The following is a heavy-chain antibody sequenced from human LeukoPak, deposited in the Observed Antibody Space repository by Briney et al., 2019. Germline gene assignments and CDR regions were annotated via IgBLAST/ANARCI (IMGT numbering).Heavy chain of an antibody. CDR2: IKRDGSEK. CDR3: AREMSGGSCFDY. V-gene: IGHV3-7*01. J-gene: IGHJ4*02. Sequence: GGSLRLSCATSGFTLSSYWMSWVRQAPGKGLEWVANIKRDGSEKYYVDSVKGRFTISRDNAKNSLYLQMNSLRAEDTAVFYCAREMSGGSCFDYWGQGTLVTVSS. CDR1: GFTLSSYW. D-gene: IGHD2-15*01.